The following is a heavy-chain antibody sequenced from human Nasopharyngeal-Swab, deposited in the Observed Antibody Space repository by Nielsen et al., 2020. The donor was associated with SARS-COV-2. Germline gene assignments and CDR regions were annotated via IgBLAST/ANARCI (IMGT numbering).Heavy chain of an antibody. J-gene: IGHJ5*02. CDR1: GGSVTNYY. CDR2: IYNRGST. CDR3: ARDGSAALGGWFDP. D-gene: IGHD3-10*01. Sequence: SATLSLTCTVSGGSVTNYYWSWTRQAPGKGLEWIGYIYNRGSTNYNPSLRSRVTISADTSNTQFSLKLISVTAEDTAVYYCARDGSAALGGWFDPWGHGILVTVSS. V-gene: IGHV4-59*02.